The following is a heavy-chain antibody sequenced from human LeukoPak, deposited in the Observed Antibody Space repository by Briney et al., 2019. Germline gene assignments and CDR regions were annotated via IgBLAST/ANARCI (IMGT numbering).Heavy chain of an antibody. CDR1: GFTFSSYS. CDR2: ISSLSGTI. V-gene: IGHV3-48*01. J-gene: IGHJ6*03. CDR3: ARDLSRGYSYGSYMDV. D-gene: IGHD5-18*01. Sequence: PGGSLRLSCAASGFTFSSYSMNWVRQAPGEGLEWVSYISSLSGTIYYADSVKGRFTISRDNAKNSLYLQMDSLRAEDTAVYYCARDLSRGYSYGSYMDVWGKGTTVTVSS.